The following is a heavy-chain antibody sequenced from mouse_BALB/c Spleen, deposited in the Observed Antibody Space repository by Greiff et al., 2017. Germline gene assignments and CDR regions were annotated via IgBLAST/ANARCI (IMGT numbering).Heavy chain of an antibody. CDR3: ARRTTVVPFDY. V-gene: IGHV2-9*02. Sequence: VMLVESGPGLVAPSQSLSITCTVSGFSLTSYGVHWVRQPPGKGLEWLGVIWAGGSTNYNSALMSRLSISKDNSKSQVFLKMNSLQTDDTAMYYCARRTTVVPFDYWGQGTTLTVSS. D-gene: IGHD1-1*01. J-gene: IGHJ2*01. CDR2: IWAGGST. CDR1: GFSLTSYG.